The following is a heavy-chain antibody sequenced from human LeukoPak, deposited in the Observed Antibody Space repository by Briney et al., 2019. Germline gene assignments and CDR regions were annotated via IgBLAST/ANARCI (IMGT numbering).Heavy chain of an antibody. J-gene: IGHJ4*02. CDR2: IYYSGST. CDR3: ARVAGGYSYGYPDY. V-gene: IGHV4-39*07. CDR1: GGSISSSSYY. Sequence: SETLSLTCTVSGGSISSSSYYWGWIRQPPGKGLEWIGSIYYSGSTYYNPSLKSRVTISVDTSKNQFSLKLSSVTAADTAAYYCARVAGGYSYGYPDYWGQGTLVTVSS. D-gene: IGHD5-18*01.